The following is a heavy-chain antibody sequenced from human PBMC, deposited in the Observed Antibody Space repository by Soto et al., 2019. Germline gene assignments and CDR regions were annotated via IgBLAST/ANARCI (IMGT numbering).Heavy chain of an antibody. CDR1: GFTFSNAW. V-gene: IGHV3-15*01. Sequence: GGSLRLSCAASGFTFSNAWMSWVRQAPGKGLEWVGRIKSKTDGGTTDYAAPVKGRFTISRDDSKNTLYLQMNSLKTEDTAVYYCTTDPDLMITFGGVLALPNDAFDIWGQGTMVTVSS. D-gene: IGHD3-16*02. CDR3: TTDPDLMITFGGVLALPNDAFDI. CDR2: IKSKTDGGTT. J-gene: IGHJ3*02.